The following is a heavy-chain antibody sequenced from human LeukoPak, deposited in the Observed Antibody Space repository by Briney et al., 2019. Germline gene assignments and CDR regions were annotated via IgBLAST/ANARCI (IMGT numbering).Heavy chain of an antibody. J-gene: IGHJ3*02. CDR2: ISGSGGST. Sequence: GGSLRLSCAASGFTVSSNYMSWVRQAPGKGLEWVSAISGSGGSTYYADSVKGRFTISRDNSKNTLYLQMNSLRAEDTAVYYCAKVVPAAHDAFDIWGQGTMVTVSS. V-gene: IGHV3-23*01. D-gene: IGHD2-2*01. CDR3: AKVVPAAHDAFDI. CDR1: GFTVSSNY.